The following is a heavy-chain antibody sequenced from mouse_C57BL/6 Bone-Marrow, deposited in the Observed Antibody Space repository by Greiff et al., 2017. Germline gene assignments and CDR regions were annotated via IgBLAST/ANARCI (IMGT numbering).Heavy chain of an antibody. V-gene: IGHV5-6*01. D-gene: IGHD1-1*01. Sequence: EVQLVESGGDLVKPGGSLKLSCAASGFTFSSYGMSWVRQTPDQRLEWVATISSGGSYTYYPDSVKGRFTISRDNAKNTLYLQMSSLKSEDTAMYYCARPLCYYGSSGYFDVWGTGTTVTVSS. CDR3: ARPLCYYGSSGYFDV. CDR2: ISSGGSYT. CDR1: GFTFSSYG. J-gene: IGHJ1*03.